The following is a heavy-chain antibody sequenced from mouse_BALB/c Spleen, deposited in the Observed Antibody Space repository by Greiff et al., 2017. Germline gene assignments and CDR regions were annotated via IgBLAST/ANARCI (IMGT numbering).Heavy chain of an antibody. V-gene: IGHV1-63*02. Sequence: QVQLQQSGAELVRPGTSVKISCKASGYTFTNYWLGWVKQRPGHGLEWLGDIYPGGGYTNDNEKFKGKATLTADTSSSTAYMQLSSLTSEDSVVYFCARGAPYYYGSSYVDFDYWGQGTTLTVSS. D-gene: IGHD1-1*01. CDR3: ARGAPYYYGSSYVDFDY. CDR1: GYTFTNYW. J-gene: IGHJ2*01. CDR2: IYPGGGYT.